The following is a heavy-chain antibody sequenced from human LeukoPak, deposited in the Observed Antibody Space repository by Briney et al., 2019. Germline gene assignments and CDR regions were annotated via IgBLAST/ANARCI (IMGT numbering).Heavy chain of an antibody. D-gene: IGHD6-13*01. CDR1: GYIFSSYG. J-gene: IGHJ4*02. CDR3: ARGSAAGTGDY. Sequence: ASVKVSCKASGYIFSSYGINWVRQAPGQGLEWMGWISAYNGNTNYAQKFQGRVTMTTDTSTSTVYMDLRSLTSDDTAMSYCARGSAAGTGDYWGQGTLVTVSS. V-gene: IGHV1-18*01. CDR2: ISAYNGNT.